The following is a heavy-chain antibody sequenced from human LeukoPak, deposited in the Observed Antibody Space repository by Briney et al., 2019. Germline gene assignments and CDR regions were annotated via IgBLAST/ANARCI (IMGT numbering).Heavy chain of an antibody. CDR3: AITYYYDSSGYRGSFDY. D-gene: IGHD3-22*01. CDR1: GGSISSSSYY. V-gene: IGHV4-39*01. J-gene: IGHJ4*02. Sequence: SETLSLTCTVSGGSISSSSYYWGWIRQPPGTGLEWIGSIYYSGSTYYNPSLKSRVTISVDTSKTQFSLKLSSVTAADTAVYYCAITYYYDSSGYRGSFDYWGQGTLVTVSS. CDR2: IYYSGST.